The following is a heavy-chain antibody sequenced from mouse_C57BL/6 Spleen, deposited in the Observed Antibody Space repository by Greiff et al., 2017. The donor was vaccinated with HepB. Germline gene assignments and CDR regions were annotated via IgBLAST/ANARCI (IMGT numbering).Heavy chain of an antibody. D-gene: IGHD1-1*01. Sequence: DVQLQESGPGLVKPSQSLSLTCSVTGYSITSGYYWNWIRQFPGNKLEWMGYISYDGSNNYNPSLKNRISITRDTSKHQFFLKLNSVTTEDTATYYCARVVLRDYAMDYWGQGTSVTVSS. CDR2: ISYDGSN. J-gene: IGHJ4*01. V-gene: IGHV3-6*01. CDR1: GYSITSGYY. CDR3: ARVVLRDYAMDY.